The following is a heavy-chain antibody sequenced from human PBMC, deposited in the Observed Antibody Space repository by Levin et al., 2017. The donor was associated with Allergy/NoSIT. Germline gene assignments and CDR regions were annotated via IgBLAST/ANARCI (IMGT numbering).Heavy chain of an antibody. CDR3: TRGSGWFQF. CDR1: GASMRSTF. V-gene: IGHV4-59*01. CDR2: MYYTGIM. D-gene: IGHD6-19*01. J-gene: IGHJ5*01. Sequence: KSGGSLRLSCTVSGASMRSTFWSWVRQPPGKGVEYIASMYYTGIMKYNPSLMSRVSMSIDMSNNQFSLKMTSMTAADTAVYYCTRGSGWFQFWGQGTLVPVSS.